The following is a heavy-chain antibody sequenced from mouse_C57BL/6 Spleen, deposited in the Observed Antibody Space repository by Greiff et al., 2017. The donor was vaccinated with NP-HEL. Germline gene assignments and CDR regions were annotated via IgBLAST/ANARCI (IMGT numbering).Heavy chain of an antibody. CDR2: INPGSGGT. J-gene: IGHJ3*01. D-gene: IGHD2-4*01. V-gene: IGHV1-54*01. Sequence: VQLQQSGAELVRPGTSVKVSCKASGYAFTNYLIEWVKQRPGQGLEWIGVINPGSGGTNYNEKFKGKATLTADKSSSTAYMQLSSLTSEDSAVYFCARDYYDYDAWFAYWGQGTLVTVSA. CDR1: GYAFTNYL. CDR3: ARDYYDYDAWFAY.